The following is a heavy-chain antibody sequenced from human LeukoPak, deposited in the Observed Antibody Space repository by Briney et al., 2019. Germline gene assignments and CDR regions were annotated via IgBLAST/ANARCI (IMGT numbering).Heavy chain of an antibody. D-gene: IGHD6-19*01. Sequence: ASVKVSCKASGYTFIGYYIHWVRQAPGQGIEWMGWINPNSGDTNYAQKFQGRVTMTRDTTISTAFMELSNLRSDDTAVYYCARERGRGWDFFDYSGQGTLVTVSS. CDR3: ARERGRGWDFFDY. V-gene: IGHV1-2*02. CDR1: GYTFIGYY. J-gene: IGHJ4*02. CDR2: INPNSGDT.